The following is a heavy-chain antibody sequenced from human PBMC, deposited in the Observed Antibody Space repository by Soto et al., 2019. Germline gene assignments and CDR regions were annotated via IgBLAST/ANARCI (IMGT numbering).Heavy chain of an antibody. D-gene: IGHD4-17*01. CDR2: IWYDGSNK. V-gene: IGHV3-33*01. CDR3: ARDQSPLHTVDYYYYGMDV. CDR1: GFTFSSYG. Sequence: QVQLVESGGGVVQPGRSLRLSCAASGFTFSSYGMHWVRQAPGKGLEWVAVIWYDGSNKYYADSVKGRFTISRDNSKNPLYLEMNRLRAEDTAVYYWARDQSPLHTVDYYYYGMDVWGQGTTVTVSS. J-gene: IGHJ6*02.